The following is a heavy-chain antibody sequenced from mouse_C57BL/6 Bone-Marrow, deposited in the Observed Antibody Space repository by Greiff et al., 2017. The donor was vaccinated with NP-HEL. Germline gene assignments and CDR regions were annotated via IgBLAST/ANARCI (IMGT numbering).Heavy chain of an antibody. V-gene: IGHV1-50*01. D-gene: IGHD1-1*01. J-gene: IGHJ2*01. CDR1: GYTFTSYW. Sequence: VQLQQPGAELVKPGASVKLSCKASGYTFTSYWMQWVKQRPGQGLEWIGEIDPSDSYTNYNQKFKGKATLTVDTSSSTAYMQLSSLTSEDSAVYYCARVITTVVATGGYWGQGTTLTVSS. CDR3: ARVITTVVATGGY. CDR2: IDPSDSYT.